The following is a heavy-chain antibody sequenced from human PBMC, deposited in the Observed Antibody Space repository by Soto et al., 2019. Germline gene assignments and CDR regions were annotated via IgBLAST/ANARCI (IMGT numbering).Heavy chain of an antibody. Sequence: ASVKVSCKVSGYRFPSYGINWVRQAPGQGLEWVGWVNPDNHNTNYAQNFQHRVSLTTDTSTNTAFLELRGLRSDDTAVYYCARVRFGDPFDYWGQGTLVTRLL. V-gene: IGHV1-18*01. CDR3: ARVRFGDPFDY. CDR1: GYRFPSYG. D-gene: IGHD3-16*01. CDR2: VNPDNHNT. J-gene: IGHJ4*02.